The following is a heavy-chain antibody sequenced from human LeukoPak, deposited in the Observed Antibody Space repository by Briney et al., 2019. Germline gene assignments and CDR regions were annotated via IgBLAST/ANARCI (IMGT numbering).Heavy chain of an antibody. CDR3: ARAGYDSSVYYSLKSGYFVL. D-gene: IGHD3-22*01. CDR2: IYTSGST. CDR1: GGSISSGSYY. J-gene: IGHJ2*01. Sequence: SETLSLTCTVSGGSISSGSYYWSWIRQPAGKGLEWIGRIYTSGSTNYNPSLKSRVTISVDTSKNQFSLKLSSVTAADTAVYYCARAGYDSSVYYSLKSGYFVLWGRAPLVIVS. V-gene: IGHV4-61*02.